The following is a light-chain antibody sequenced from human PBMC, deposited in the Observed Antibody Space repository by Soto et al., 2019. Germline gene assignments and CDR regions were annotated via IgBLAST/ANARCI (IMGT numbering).Light chain of an antibody. V-gene: IGLV1-44*01. CDR3: AAWADSLNAPV. CDR2: ADH. CDR1: SSNIGTNT. Sequence: QSVLTQPPSASGTPGQRVTISCSGSSSNIGTNTVNWYQQVPGRAPKLLIHADHQRPSGVPDRFSASKSGASASLAISGLPSEDESAYYGAAWADSLNAPVFGGGTKLTVL. J-gene: IGLJ3*02.